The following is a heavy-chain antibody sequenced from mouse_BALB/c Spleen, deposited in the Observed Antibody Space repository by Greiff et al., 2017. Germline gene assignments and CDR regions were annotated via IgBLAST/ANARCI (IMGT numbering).Heavy chain of an antibody. J-gene: IGHJ4*01. Sequence: EVQLQQSGTVLARPGASVKMSCKASGYSFTSYWMHWVKQRPGQGLEWIGAIYPGNSDTSYNQKFKGKAKLTAVTSASTAYMELSSLTNEDSAVYYCTREENYGYGYAMDYWGQGTSVTVSS. V-gene: IGHV1-5*01. CDR3: TREENYGYGYAMDY. CDR2: IYPGNSDT. D-gene: IGHD1-2*01. CDR1: GYSFTSYW.